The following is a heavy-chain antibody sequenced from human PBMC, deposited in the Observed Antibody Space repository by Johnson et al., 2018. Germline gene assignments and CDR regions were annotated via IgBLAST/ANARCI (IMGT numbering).Heavy chain of an antibody. CDR1: GFTVSINY. CDR3: VRDSPGLRDDFDL. Sequence: VQLVQSGGGLVQPGRSLRLSCTASGFTVSINYMNWVRQAPGKGLEWVSLIYSGGGTESADSGTGRFTVSRDTSKTTLYLQMHSLRAEDTAMYYCVRDSPGLRDDFDLWGQGAMVTVSS. D-gene: IGHD3-10*01. J-gene: IGHJ3*01. CDR2: IYSGGGT. V-gene: IGHV3-53*01.